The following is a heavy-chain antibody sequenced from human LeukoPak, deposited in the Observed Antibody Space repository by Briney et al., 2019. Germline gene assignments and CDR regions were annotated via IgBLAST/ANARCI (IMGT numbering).Heavy chain of an antibody. J-gene: IGHJ6*02. CDR1: GFTFSSYA. D-gene: IGHD3-3*01. V-gene: IGHV3-23*01. Sequence: GGSLRLSCAASGFTFSSYAMSWVRQAPGKGLEWVSAISGSGGSTYYADSVKGRFTISRDNSKNTLYLQMNSLRAEDTAAYYCAKEWQSRIPIFGVVIGQGVRHGMDVWGQGTTVTVSS. CDR3: AKEWQSRIPIFGVVIGQGVRHGMDV. CDR2: ISGSGGST.